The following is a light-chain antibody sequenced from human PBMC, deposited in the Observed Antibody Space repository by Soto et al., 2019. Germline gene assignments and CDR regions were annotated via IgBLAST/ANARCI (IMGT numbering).Light chain of an antibody. Sequence: EIVITQSPSTLSLSPGERATLSCRASQSVSSYLAWYQQKPGQAPRLLIYDTSIRASGIPARFSGSGSGTDFTLTISRLEPEDFAVYYCQQYGSSPTWTFGQGTKVDIK. CDR1: QSVSSY. CDR2: DTS. J-gene: IGKJ1*01. CDR3: QQYGSSPTWT. V-gene: IGKV3-20*01.